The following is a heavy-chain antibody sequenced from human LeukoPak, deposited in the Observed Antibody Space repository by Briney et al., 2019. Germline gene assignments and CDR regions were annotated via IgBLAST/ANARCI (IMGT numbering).Heavy chain of an antibody. CDR3: ARICSSTDCLIPD. CDR1: GFTFSRHW. Sequence: RGSLRLSCAASGFTFSRHWMHWVRQAPGKGLVWISRINSDASDTNYADFVKGRFTISRDNAKNTVYLQINSLRDEDTDVYYCARICSSTDCLIPDWGQGTLVTVSS. V-gene: IGHV3-74*01. J-gene: IGHJ4*02. CDR2: INSDASDT. D-gene: IGHD2-2*01.